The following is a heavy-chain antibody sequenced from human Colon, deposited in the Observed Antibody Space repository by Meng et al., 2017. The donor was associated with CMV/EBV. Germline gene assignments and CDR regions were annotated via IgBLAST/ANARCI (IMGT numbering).Heavy chain of an antibody. D-gene: IGHD6-13*01. CDR3: ARPARGSTNYY. V-gene: IGHV3-7*01. J-gene: IGHJ4*02. CDR1: GFTFSKYW. Sequence: GESLKISCATSGFTFSKYWMSWVRQAPGKGLEWVANIKQDGSEKYYVDSVKGRFTISRDNAKNSVSLQMNSLRAEDTAVYYCARPARGSTNYYWGQATLVTVSS. CDR2: IKQDGSEK.